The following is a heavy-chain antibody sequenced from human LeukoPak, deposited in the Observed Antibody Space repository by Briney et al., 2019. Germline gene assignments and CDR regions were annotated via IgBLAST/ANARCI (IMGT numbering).Heavy chain of an antibody. CDR1: GYTFTGYY. V-gene: IGHV1-2*02. CDR3: ARPPTQYNWNYAVNWFDP. J-gene: IGHJ5*02. CDR2: INPNSGGT. D-gene: IGHD1-7*01. Sequence: GASVKVSCKASGYTFTGYYMHWVRQAPGQGLEWMGWINPNSGGTNYAQKFQGRVTMTRDTSISTAYMELSRLRSDDTAVHYCARPPTQYNWNYAVNWFDPWGQGTLVTVSS.